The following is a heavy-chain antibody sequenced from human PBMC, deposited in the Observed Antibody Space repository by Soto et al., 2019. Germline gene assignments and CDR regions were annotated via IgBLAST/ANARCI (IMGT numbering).Heavy chain of an antibody. CDR3: AHPVDLVLTRQLDY. D-gene: IGHD5-12*01. Sequence: EVQLLESGGGLVQPGGSLRLSCAASGFTFSSYAMSWVRQAPGKGLEWISAITNSGGSTYYADSVKGRFTISRDNSKNSLYLQMNSLRAEDTVVYYCAHPVDLVLTRQLDYWGQGTLATVSS. CDR1: GFTFSSYA. J-gene: IGHJ4*02. CDR2: ITNSGGST. V-gene: IGHV3-23*01.